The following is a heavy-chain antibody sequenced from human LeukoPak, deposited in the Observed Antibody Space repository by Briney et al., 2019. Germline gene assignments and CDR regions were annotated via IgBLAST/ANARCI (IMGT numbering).Heavy chain of an antibody. D-gene: IGHD3-10*01. CDR2: INPNSGGT. J-gene: IGHJ4*02. CDR3: ARVWYYYGSGSSFDY. V-gene: IGHV1-2*02. Sequence: GASVKVSCKASGYTFTGYYMHWVRQAPGQGLEWVGWINPNSGGTNYAQKFQGRVTMTRDTSISTAYMELSRLRSDDTAVYYCARVWYYYGSGSSFDYWGQGTLVTVSS. CDR1: GYTFTGYY.